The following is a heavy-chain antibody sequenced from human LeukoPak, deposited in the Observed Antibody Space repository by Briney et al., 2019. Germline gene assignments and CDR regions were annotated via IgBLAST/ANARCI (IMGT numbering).Heavy chain of an antibody. V-gene: IGHV1-18*01. CDR2: ISAYNGNT. D-gene: IGHD3-22*01. CDR1: GYTFNNYG. CDR3: ANPRYDSSGYYYVD. J-gene: IGHJ4*02. Sequence: ASVKVSCKASGYTFNNYGVGWVRQAPGRGLEWMGWISAYNGNTNYAQKLQGRVTMTTDTSTSTAYMELRSLRSEDTAVYYCANPRYDSSGYYYVDWGQGALVTVSS.